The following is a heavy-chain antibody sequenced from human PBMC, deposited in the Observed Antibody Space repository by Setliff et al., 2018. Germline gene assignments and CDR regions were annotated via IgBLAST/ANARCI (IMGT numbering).Heavy chain of an antibody. J-gene: IGHJ4*02. D-gene: IGHD6-13*01. Sequence: GVLKISCAASGFTFSTHAMTWVRQAPGKGLEWVSTATTSGTYSYYADSVKGRFTISRDDSKNTLYLQMNSLRAEDTAVYYCAKEKYSSTWYERKPFDCWGQGTLVTVSS. CDR1: GFTFSTHA. V-gene: IGHV3-23*01. CDR2: ATTSGTYS. CDR3: AKEKYSSTWYERKPFDC.